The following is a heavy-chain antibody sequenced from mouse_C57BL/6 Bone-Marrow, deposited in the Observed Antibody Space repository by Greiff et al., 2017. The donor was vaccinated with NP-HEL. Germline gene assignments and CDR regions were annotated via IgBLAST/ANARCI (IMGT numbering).Heavy chain of an antibody. Sequence: EVKLMESGGGLVQPGESLKLSCESNEYEFPSHDMSWVRKTPEKRLELVAAINSDGGSTYYPDTMERRFIISRDNTKKTLYLQMSSLRSEDTALYYCARLGYDGYAMDYWGQGTSVTVSS. CDR2: INSDGGST. D-gene: IGHD2-2*01. J-gene: IGHJ4*01. V-gene: IGHV5-2*01. CDR1: EYEFPSHD. CDR3: ARLGYDGYAMDY.